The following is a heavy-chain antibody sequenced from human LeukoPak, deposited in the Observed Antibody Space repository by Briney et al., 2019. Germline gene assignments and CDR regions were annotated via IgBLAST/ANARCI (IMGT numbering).Heavy chain of an antibody. CDR3: ARYMKEISYYSDY. J-gene: IGHJ4*02. CDR2: INASDSDT. D-gene: IGHD5-24*01. CDR1: GYSFTNYC. V-gene: IGHV5-51*01. Sequence: GESLKISCKGSGYSFTNYCIGWGRPMPGKGLGCVGIINASDSDTRYSRSFQGQVTISSDKSISTAYLQWSSLKASDTAMYHCARYMKEISYYSDYWGQGTLVTVSS.